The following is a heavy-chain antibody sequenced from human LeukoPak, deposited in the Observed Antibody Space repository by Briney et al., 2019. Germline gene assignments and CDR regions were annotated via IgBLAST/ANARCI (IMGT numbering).Heavy chain of an antibody. J-gene: IGHJ5*02. V-gene: IGHV3-7*01. D-gene: IGHD2-2*01. Sequence: GGSLRHSCAASGFTFISYLLTWVRQAPGKGLEWVANMKQDGSEKYYVDSVKGRFTISRDNAKNSLYLQMNSLRAEDTAVYYCARFVVLPGAPGCGFDRLWQGRLLVVSS. CDR1: GFTFISYL. CDR2: MKQDGSEK. CDR3: ARFVVLPGAPGCGFDR.